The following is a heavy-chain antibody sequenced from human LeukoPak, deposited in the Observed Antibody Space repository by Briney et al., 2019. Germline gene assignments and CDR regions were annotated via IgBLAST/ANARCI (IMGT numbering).Heavy chain of an antibody. CDR2: IRYDGSNK. Sequence: PGGSLRLSCVASGFTFSSYGMHWVRQAPGKGLEWVAFIRYDGSNKYYADSVKGRFTISRDNSKNTLYLQMNSLRAEDTAVYYCAKITMILTDFDYWGQGTLVTVAS. J-gene: IGHJ4*02. V-gene: IGHV3-30*02. CDR3: AKITMILTDFDY. D-gene: IGHD3-22*01. CDR1: GFTFSSYG.